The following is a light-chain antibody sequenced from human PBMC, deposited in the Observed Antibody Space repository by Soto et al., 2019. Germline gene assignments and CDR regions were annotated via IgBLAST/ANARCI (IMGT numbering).Light chain of an antibody. CDR1: SSDVGGYNY. J-gene: IGLJ2*01. CDR3: SSYAGSNG. Sequence: QSVLTQPPSASGSPGQSVTISCTGTSSDVGGYNYVSWYQQHPGKAPKLMIYEVSKRPSGVPDRFSGSKSGNTASLTVSGLQAEDEADYYCSSYAGSNGIGGGTKLTVL. CDR2: EVS. V-gene: IGLV2-8*01.